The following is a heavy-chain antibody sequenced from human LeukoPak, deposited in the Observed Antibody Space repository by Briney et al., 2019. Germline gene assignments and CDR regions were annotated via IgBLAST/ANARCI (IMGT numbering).Heavy chain of an antibody. CDR2: ISAYNGNT. J-gene: IGHJ4*02. CDR3: ARDRYPIAAAGTSPYDY. D-gene: IGHD6-13*01. Sequence: ASVKVSCKASGYTFTSYGISWVRQAPGQGLEWMGWISAYNGNTNYAQKLQGRVTMTTDTSTSTAYMELRSLRSDDTAVYYCARDRYPIAAAGTSPYDYWGQGTLVTVSS. CDR1: GYTFTSYG. V-gene: IGHV1-18*01.